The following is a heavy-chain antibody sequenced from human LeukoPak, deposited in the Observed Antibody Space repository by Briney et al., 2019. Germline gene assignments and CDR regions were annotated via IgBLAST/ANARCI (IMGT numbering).Heavy chain of an antibody. V-gene: IGHV3-11*04. CDR3: ARGRTKHTIFGPAAGP. CDR2: ISSSGSTI. J-gene: IGHJ5*02. Sequence: GGSLRLSCAASGFTFSDYYMSWIRQAPGKGLEWVSYISSSGSTIYYADSVKGRFTISRDNAKNSLYLQMNSLRAEDTAVYYCARGRTKHTIFGPAAGPWGQGTLVTVSS. D-gene: IGHD3-3*01. CDR1: GFTFSDYY.